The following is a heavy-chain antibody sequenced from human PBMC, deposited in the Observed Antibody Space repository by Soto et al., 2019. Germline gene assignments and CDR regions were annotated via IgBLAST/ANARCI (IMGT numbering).Heavy chain of an antibody. CDR3: ARAYGGNSGVFDY. CDR1: GRSFSGYY. CDR2: INHSGST. J-gene: IGHJ4*02. V-gene: IGHV4-34*01. Sequence: QVQLQQWGAGLLKPSETLSLTCAVYGRSFSGYYWSWIRQPPGKGLEWIGEINHSGSTNYNPSLKRGVTISVDTSQNQFSLNLSSVTAADTAVYYCARAYGGNSGVFDYWGQGTLVTVSS. D-gene: IGHD4-17*01.